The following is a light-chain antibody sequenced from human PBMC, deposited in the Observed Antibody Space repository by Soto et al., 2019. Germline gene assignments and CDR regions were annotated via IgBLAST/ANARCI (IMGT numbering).Light chain of an antibody. J-gene: IGKJ1*01. CDR2: KAS. Sequence: DIQIALSPSSVSGSVGGGCAVGRRASQTISSWLAWYQQKPGKAPKLLIYKASTLKSGVPSRFSGSGSGTEFTLTISSLQPHDFATYYCQHYNSYSEAFGQGTKVDIK. CDR3: QHYNSYSEA. CDR1: QTISSW. V-gene: IGKV1-5*03.